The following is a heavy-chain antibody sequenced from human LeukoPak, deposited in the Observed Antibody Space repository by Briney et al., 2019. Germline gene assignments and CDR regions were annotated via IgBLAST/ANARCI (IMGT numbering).Heavy chain of an antibody. V-gene: IGHV1-69*05. D-gene: IGHD3-9*01. J-gene: IGHJ4*02. CDR3: ARAYDILTGYHD. Sequence: SVKVSCKASGGTFSSYAISWVRQAPGQGLEWMGRIIPIFGTANYAQKFQGRVTITTDESTSTAYKELSSLRSEDTAVYYCARAYDILTGYHDWGQGTLVTVSS. CDR2: IIPIFGTA. CDR1: GGTFSSYA.